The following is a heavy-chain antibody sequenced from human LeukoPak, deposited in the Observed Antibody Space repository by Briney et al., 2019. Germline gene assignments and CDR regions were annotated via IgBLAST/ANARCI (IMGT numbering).Heavy chain of an antibody. CDR2: ISAYNGNT. Sequence: ASVRVSSTASVYTFTSYGISSVRQAPGQRLEWMDWISAYNGNTNYAQTLQGRVTMTTDTSTSTAYMQLRSLRSDATARYYCARDRGTYDWFDPWSQATLVTVSS. CDR1: VYTFTSYG. CDR3: ARDRGTYDWFDP. D-gene: IGHD1-1*01. J-gene: IGHJ5*02. V-gene: IGHV1-18*01.